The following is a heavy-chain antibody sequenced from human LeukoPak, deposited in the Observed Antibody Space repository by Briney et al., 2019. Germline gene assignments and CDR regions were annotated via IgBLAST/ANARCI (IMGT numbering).Heavy chain of an antibody. Sequence: GASVKVSCKASGYTFTGYYMHWVRQAPGQGLEWMGWINPNSGGTNYAQKFQGWVTMSRDTSISTAYMELSRLRSDDTAVYYCARGEDSSGYYSYSYWGQGTPVTVSS. CDR3: ARGEDSSGYYSYSY. J-gene: IGHJ4*02. CDR2: INPNSGGT. CDR1: GYTFTGYY. D-gene: IGHD3-22*01. V-gene: IGHV1-2*04.